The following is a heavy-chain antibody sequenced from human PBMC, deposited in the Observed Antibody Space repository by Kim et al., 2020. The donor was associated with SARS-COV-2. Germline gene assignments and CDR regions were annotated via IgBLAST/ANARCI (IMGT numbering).Heavy chain of an antibody. CDR2: IVPVSGRI. Sequence: SVKVSCKTSGGSFTAYATNWVRQAPGQGLEWMAGIVPVSGRIHYAEKFQARVTITADASTRTAYMELRGLRSDDTAVYFCARGPYDFGYYGLADWGHGT. CDR3: ARGPYDFGYYGLAD. V-gene: IGHV1-69*13. D-gene: IGHD4-17*01. J-gene: IGHJ6*02. CDR1: GGSFTAYA.